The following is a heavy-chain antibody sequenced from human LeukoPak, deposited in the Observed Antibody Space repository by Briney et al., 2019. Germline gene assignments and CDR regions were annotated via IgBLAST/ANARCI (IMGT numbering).Heavy chain of an antibody. D-gene: IGHD6-13*01. V-gene: IGHV3-23*01. Sequence: GGSLRLSCAASGFTFSSYAMSWVRQAQGKGLEWVSAISGSGGSTYYADSVKGRFTISRDNSKNTMYLQMNSLRAEDTAVYYCAKVAAAGTIMVYFDYWGQGTLVTVSS. CDR1: GFTFSSYA. CDR3: AKVAAAGTIMVYFDY. CDR2: ISGSGGST. J-gene: IGHJ4*02.